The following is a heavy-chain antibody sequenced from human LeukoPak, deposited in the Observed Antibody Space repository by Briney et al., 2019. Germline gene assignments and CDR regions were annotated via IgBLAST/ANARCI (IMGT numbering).Heavy chain of an antibody. Sequence: PSETLSLTCTVSGGSISSYYWSWIRQPPGKGLEWIGYIYTSGSTNYNPSLKSRVNITVDTSKNQLSLKLSSVTAADTAVYYCARHGGSYSRDFDYWGQGTLVTVSS. J-gene: IGHJ4*02. CDR2: IYTSGST. CDR3: ARHGGSYSRDFDY. D-gene: IGHD1-26*01. V-gene: IGHV4-4*09. CDR1: GGSISSYY.